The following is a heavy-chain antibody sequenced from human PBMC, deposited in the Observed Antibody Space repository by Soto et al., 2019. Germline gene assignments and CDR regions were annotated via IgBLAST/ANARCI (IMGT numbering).Heavy chain of an antibody. CDR2: IYYDGSNR. D-gene: IGHD2-8*01. CDR1: GFTFGTYA. V-gene: IGHV3-33*01. Sequence: GGSLRLSCAASGFTFGTYAMHWVRQAPGKGLEWVAVIYYDGSNRYYGDAVKGQFTISRDNSKSKLYLQMRSLRAEDTAVYYCARAFCTNGVCYYFFDYWGHGTLVTVSS. J-gene: IGHJ4*01. CDR3: ARAFCTNGVCYYFFDY.